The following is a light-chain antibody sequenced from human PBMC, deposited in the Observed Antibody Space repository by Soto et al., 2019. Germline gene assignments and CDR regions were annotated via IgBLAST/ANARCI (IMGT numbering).Light chain of an antibody. CDR3: QQRSIWPPYT. V-gene: IGKV3-11*01. CDR2: DAS. J-gene: IGKJ2*01. CDR1: QSVRTY. Sequence: EIVLTQSPATLSLSPGERATLSCRASQSVRTYLAWYQQKPGQAPRLLIYDASNSATGIPARFSGSGSGTDFTLTISSLEPEDFAIYYCQQRSIWPPYTFGQGTRLEIK.